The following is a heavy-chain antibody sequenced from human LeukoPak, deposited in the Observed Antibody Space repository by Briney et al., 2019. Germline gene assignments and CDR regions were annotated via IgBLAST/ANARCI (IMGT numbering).Heavy chain of an antibody. Sequence: ASVKVSCKASGGTFITYAISWVRQAPGQGLEWMGRIIPILGITNYAQKFQGRVTITADKSTNTAYMELSSLRSEDTAVYYCARGTGYSAYYYYGMDVWGQGTTVTVSS. CDR3: ARGTGYSAYYYYGMDV. V-gene: IGHV1-69*04. D-gene: IGHD5-24*01. CDR2: IIPILGIT. J-gene: IGHJ6*02. CDR1: GGTFITYA.